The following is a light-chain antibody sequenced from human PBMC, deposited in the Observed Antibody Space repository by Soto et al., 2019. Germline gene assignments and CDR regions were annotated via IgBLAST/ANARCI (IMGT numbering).Light chain of an antibody. J-gene: IGKJ4*01. V-gene: IGKV3-11*01. Sequence: EIVLTQSPATLSLSPGEIATLSCRASQSVTTFLAWYQQKPGQAPRLLIYAASNSATVIPARFSVTGSGTDFTLTISALQPDYSAHSYCQHRSSWPLTFGGGTKVEIK. CDR2: AAS. CDR3: QHRSSWPLT. CDR1: QSVTTF.